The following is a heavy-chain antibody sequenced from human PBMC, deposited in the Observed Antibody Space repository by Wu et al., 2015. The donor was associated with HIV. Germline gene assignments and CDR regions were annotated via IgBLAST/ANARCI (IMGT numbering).Heavy chain of an antibody. J-gene: IGHJ5*02. CDR3: ARVQFDPKYYTYFDL. V-gene: IGHV1-18*01. Sequence: LVQSGPEAKRPGASVKVSCKASYILTSYPIGWVRQAPGQRLEWMGWMNPSNGHIQPAQKFQDRITMSTDNSAHTAYMELKNLTSDDTAIYFCARVQFDPKYYTYFDLWGQGTLVTVSS. CDR2: MNPSNGHI. CDR1: YILTSYP. D-gene: IGHD3-10*01.